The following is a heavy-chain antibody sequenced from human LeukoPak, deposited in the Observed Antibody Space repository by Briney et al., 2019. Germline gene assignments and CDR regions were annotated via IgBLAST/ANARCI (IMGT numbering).Heavy chain of an antibody. V-gene: IGHV3-48*04. J-gene: IGHJ6*03. CDR2: ISSSSSTI. CDR1: GFTFSSYS. CDR3: ARDPSPRTSYYYYYMDV. D-gene: IGHD2-2*01. Sequence: PGGSLRLSCAASGFTFSSYSMNWVRQAPGKGLEWVSYISSSSSTIYYADSVKGRFTISRDNAKNSLHLQMNSLRVEDTGVYYCARDPSPRTSYYYYYMDVWGEGTTVTVSS.